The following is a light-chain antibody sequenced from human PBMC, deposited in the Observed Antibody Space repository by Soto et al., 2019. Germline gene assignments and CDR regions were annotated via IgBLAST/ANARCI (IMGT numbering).Light chain of an antibody. CDR2: LGS. CDR3: MQALQTHRGT. J-gene: IGKJ1*01. CDR1: QSLLHSNGYNY. V-gene: IGKV2-28*01. Sequence: DIVMTQSPLSLPVTPGEPASISCRSSQSLLHSNGYNYLDWYLQKPGQSPQLLIYLGSNRASGVPDRFSGSGSGTDFTLKISRVEAEDVGVYYCMQALQTHRGTLGQGTKVDIK.